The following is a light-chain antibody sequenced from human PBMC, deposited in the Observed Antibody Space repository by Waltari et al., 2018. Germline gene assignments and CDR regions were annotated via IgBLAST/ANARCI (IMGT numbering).Light chain of an antibody. Sequence: QTEVTQEPTLSVSPGGTVTPTCGFSSGPVSLRYYPSWYQHTPSQSPRTLIYTTNKRSSGVPDRFSGSILGNKAALTITGAQAEDEADYYCVLYLAGGSWVFGGGTKVTVL. V-gene: IGLV8-61*01. CDR1: SGPVSLRYY. CDR3: VLYLAGGSWV. CDR2: TTN. J-gene: IGLJ3*02.